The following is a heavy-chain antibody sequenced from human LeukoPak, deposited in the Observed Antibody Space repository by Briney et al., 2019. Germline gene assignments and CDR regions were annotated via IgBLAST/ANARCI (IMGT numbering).Heavy chain of an antibody. V-gene: IGHV3-15*07. Sequence: GGSLRLSCVVSGIIFRNAWMNWVRQTPGKGLEWVGLIKSKVDGGTTDYAAPVKGRFTISRDDSKNTLYLQVNSLKVEDTAVYYCTTDLKESGSDTTTGFQYWGQGTLVTVSS. CDR3: TTDLKESGSDTTTGFQY. CDR2: IKSKVDGGTT. J-gene: IGHJ4*02. CDR1: GIIFRNAW. D-gene: IGHD1-26*01.